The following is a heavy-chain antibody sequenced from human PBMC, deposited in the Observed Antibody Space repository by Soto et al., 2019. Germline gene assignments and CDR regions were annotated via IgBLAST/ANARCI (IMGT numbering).Heavy chain of an antibody. CDR2: IYYSGST. D-gene: IGHD2-2*01. CDR1: GGSVSSGSYY. V-gene: IGHV4-61*01. Sequence: SETLSLTCTVSGGSVSSGSYYWGWIRQPPGKGLEWIGYIYYSGSTNYNPSLKSRVTISVDTSKNQFSLKLSSVTAADTAVYYCARGFVVPAARYYYYGMDVWGQGTTVTVSS. J-gene: IGHJ6*02. CDR3: ARGFVVPAARYYYYGMDV.